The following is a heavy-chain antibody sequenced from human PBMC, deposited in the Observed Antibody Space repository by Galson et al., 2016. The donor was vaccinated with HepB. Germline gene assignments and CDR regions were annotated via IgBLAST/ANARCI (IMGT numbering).Heavy chain of an antibody. CDR2: ISDSGRAI. V-gene: IGHV3-48*02. D-gene: IGHD6-13*01. CDR1: GFTLTTYG. CDR3: AKDRHSSSWYWGYLDD. J-gene: IGHJ4*02. Sequence: SLRLSCAASGFTLTTYGMNWVRQAPGKRLEWVSYISDSGRAILYADSVKGRFTIFRDTAEISLYLQMNGLIDEDSAVYYCAKDRHSSSWYWGYLDDWGQGTRVTGSS.